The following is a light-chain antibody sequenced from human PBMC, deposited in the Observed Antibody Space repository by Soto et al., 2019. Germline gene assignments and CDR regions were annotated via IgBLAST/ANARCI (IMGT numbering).Light chain of an antibody. J-gene: IGKJ1*01. Sequence: EIVLTQSPATLSLSPGERATLSCRASQSVSSNYLAWYQQKPGQAPRLLIFAASTRVTGIPDRFSGSGSETDLTLTISRLEPEDFAVYHCQQYGDSPPTFGQGTKVDIK. CDR3: QQYGDSPPT. CDR1: QSVSSNY. CDR2: AAS. V-gene: IGKV3-20*01.